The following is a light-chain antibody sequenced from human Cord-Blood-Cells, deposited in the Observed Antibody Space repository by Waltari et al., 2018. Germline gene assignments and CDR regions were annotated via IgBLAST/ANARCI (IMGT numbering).Light chain of an antibody. J-gene: IGKJ2*01. CDR2: AAS. CDR3: QQSYSTQYT. CDR1: QSISSY. Sequence: DIQMTQSPSSLSASVGDRVTITCRASQSISSYLNWYQQKPGKAPKLLIYAASSLQSGVPSRFSGSGSRTDCTRAISRLQPEDFATYYCQQSYSTQYTCGQGTKLEIK. V-gene: IGKV1-39*01.